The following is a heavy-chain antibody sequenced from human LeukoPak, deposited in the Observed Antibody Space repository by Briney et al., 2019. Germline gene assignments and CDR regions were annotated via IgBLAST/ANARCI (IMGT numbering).Heavy chain of an antibody. CDR1: GGTFSSYA. J-gene: IGHJ4*02. CDR3: ARGNSFDY. V-gene: IGHV1-69*04. Sequence: SVKVSCKASGGTFSSYAISWVRQAPGQGLEWMGRIIPILGIANYAQKFQGRVTMTRNTSISTAYMELSSLRSEDTAVYYCARGNSFDYWGQGTLVTVSS. CDR2: IIPILGIA.